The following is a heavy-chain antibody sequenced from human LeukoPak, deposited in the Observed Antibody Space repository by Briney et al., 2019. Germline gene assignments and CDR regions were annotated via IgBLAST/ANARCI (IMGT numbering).Heavy chain of an antibody. CDR1: GYTFTSYG. Sequence: GASVKVSCKASGYTFTSYGISWVRQAPGQGLEWMGWISAYNGNTNYAQKLQGRVTMTTDTSTSTAYMELRSLRSDDTAVYYCAMLPYCSSTSCHKNWFDPWGQGTLVTVSS. V-gene: IGHV1-18*01. CDR2: ISAYNGNT. CDR3: AMLPYCSSTSCHKNWFDP. J-gene: IGHJ5*02. D-gene: IGHD2-2*02.